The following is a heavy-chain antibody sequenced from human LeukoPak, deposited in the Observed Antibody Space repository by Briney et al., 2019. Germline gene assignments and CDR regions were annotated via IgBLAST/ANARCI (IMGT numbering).Heavy chain of an antibody. CDR1: GGTFSSYA. Sequence: GASEKVSCKASGGTFSSYAISWVRQAPGQGLEWMGRIIPILGIANYAQKFQGRVTITADKSTSTAYMELSSLRSEDTAVYYCARVRRDGYNDYWGQGTLVTVSS. CDR2: IIPILGIA. V-gene: IGHV1-69*04. CDR3: ARVRRDGYNDY. J-gene: IGHJ4*02. D-gene: IGHD5-24*01.